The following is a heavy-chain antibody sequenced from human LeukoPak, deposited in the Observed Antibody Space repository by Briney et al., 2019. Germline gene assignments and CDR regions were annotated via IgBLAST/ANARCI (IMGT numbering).Heavy chain of an antibody. Sequence: SETLSLTCSVSGGSISSYYWSWIRQPAGKGLEWIGRIYSSGTITYNPSLQSRVTMSVDTSKNEFSLKMSSVTAADTAVYYCTRDSGTTGVVKFDPWGQGTLVAVSS. CDR1: GGSISSYY. V-gene: IGHV4-4*07. J-gene: IGHJ5*02. D-gene: IGHD4-23*01. CDR3: TRDSGTTGVVKFDP. CDR2: IYSSGTI.